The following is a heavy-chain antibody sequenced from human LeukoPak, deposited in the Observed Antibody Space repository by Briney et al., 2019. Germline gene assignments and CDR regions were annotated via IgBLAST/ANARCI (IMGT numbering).Heavy chain of an antibody. CDR3: ARDRSAIYYDSSGYYPKDYFDY. D-gene: IGHD3-22*01. J-gene: IGHJ4*02. Sequence: SSETLSLTCAVSGYSISSGYYWGWIRQPPGEGLEWLGSIYHSGSTYYNPSLKSRVTISVDTSKNHFSLKLSSVTAADTAVYFCARDRSAIYYDSSGYYPKDYFDYWGQGTLVTVSS. CDR1: GYSISSGYY. CDR2: IYHSGST. V-gene: IGHV4-38-2*02.